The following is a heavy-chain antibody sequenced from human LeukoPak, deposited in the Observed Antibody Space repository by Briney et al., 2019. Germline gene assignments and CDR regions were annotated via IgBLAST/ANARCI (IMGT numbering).Heavy chain of an antibody. J-gene: IGHJ4*02. D-gene: IGHD6-19*01. Sequence: ASVKVSCKASGYTFTSYAMHWVRQAPGQRLEWMGWINAGNGNTKYPQKFQGRVTITRDTSASTAYMELSSLRSEDTAVYYCARVGIAVAGTGEFGYWGQGTLVTVSS. CDR2: INAGNGNT. CDR3: ARVGIAVAGTGEFGY. CDR1: GYTFTSYA. V-gene: IGHV1-3*01.